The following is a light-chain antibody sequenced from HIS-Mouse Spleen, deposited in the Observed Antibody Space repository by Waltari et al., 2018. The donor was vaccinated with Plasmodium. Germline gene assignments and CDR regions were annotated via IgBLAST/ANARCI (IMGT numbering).Light chain of an antibody. CDR2: AAS. J-gene: IGKJ2*01. V-gene: IGKV1-6*01. CDR1: QGIRND. Sequence: AIQMTQSPSSLSASVGDRVTITCRASQGIRNDLGWYQQKPGKAPKLLIYAASSLQSGVPARFSGSGSGTDFTLTISSLQPEDFAIYYCLQEYNYPDTFGQGTKLEIK. CDR3: LQEYNYPDT.